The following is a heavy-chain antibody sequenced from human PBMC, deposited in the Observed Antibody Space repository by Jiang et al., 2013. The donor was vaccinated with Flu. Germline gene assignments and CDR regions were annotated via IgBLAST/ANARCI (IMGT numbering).Heavy chain of an antibody. CDR2: VHDSGST. CDR3: ATARAPEVVAYYFDS. J-gene: IGHJ4*02. V-gene: IGHV4-59*02. Sequence: GSGLVKPSETLSLICSVSGDSVTRYYWNWLRQPPGKGLEWIGYVHDSGSTDYNSSLKSRVTISLDKSKKQFSLKLSSVTAADTAVYYCATARAPEVVAYYFDSVGPGTLVTVSS. CDR1: GDSVTRYY. D-gene: IGHD2-15*01.